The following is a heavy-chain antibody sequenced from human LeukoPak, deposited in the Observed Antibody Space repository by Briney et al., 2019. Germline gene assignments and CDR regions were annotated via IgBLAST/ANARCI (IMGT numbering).Heavy chain of an antibody. CDR3: ARGGIVGATYAFDI. V-gene: IGHV3-48*03. D-gene: IGHD1-26*01. CDR2: ISSSGSTI. J-gene: IGHJ3*02. Sequence: GGSLRLSCAASGFTFSSYEMNWVRKAPGKGLEWVSYISSSGSTIYYADSVKGRFTISRDNAKNSLYLQMNSLRAEDTALYYCARGGIVGATYAFDIWGQGTMVTVSS. CDR1: GFTFSSYE.